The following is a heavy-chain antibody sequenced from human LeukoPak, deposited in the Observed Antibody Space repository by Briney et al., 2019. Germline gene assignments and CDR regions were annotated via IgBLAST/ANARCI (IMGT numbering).Heavy chain of an antibody. V-gene: IGHV3-30*18. CDR1: GFTFSSYG. D-gene: IGHD5-12*01. CDR2: ISYDGSSK. J-gene: IGHJ4*02. Sequence: GRSLRLSCAASGFTFSSYGMHWVRQAPGKGLEWVAVISYDGSSKYYADSVKGRLTISRDNSKNTLYLQMNSLRAEDTAVYYCAKVGKAWLRSPYYFDYRGQGTLVTVSS. CDR3: AKVGKAWLRSPYYFDY.